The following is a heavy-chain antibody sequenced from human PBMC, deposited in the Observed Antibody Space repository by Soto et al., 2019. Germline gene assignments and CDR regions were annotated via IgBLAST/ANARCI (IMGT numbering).Heavy chain of an antibody. J-gene: IGHJ4*02. CDR2: IKPDGSET. Sequence: GGSLRLSCAASGITFSGHWMTWVRQTPGEGRQWVAAIKPDGSETFYVDSVKGRFPIARDNARNELFLQMDRLRAEDTAVYYCTSRPSGMTYHAVFDFWGQGTLVTVSS. CDR1: GITFSGHW. CDR3: TSRPSGMTYHAVFDF. V-gene: IGHV3-7*03. D-gene: IGHD2-21*02.